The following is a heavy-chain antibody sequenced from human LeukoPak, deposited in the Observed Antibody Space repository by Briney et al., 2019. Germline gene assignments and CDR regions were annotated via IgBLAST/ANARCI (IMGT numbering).Heavy chain of an antibody. V-gene: IGHV4-34*01. CDR3: AGSQAFIVVVPAAIHDYYYGMDV. CDR2: INHSGST. CDR1: GGSFSGYY. D-gene: IGHD2-2*02. Sequence: SETLSLTCAVYGGSFSGYYWSWIRQPPGKGLEWIGEINHSGSTNYNPSLKSRVTISVDTSKNQFSLKLSSVTAADTAVYYCAGSQAFIVVVPAAIHDYYYGMDVWGQGTTVTVSS. J-gene: IGHJ6*02.